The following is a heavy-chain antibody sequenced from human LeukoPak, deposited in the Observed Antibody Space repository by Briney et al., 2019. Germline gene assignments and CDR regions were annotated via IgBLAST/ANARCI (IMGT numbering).Heavy chain of an antibody. Sequence: GGSLRLSCAVSGVIFDDYAMHWGRQAPGKGLEWVSGITWGRDNLAYAASVKGRFTISRDNAKNSLYLQMNSLRAEDTALYYCAKEGLGYGRYYFGYWGQGTLVTVSS. D-gene: IGHD3-16*01. CDR2: ITWGRDNL. CDR3: AKEGLGYGRYYFGY. J-gene: IGHJ4*02. V-gene: IGHV3-9*01. CDR1: GVIFDDYA.